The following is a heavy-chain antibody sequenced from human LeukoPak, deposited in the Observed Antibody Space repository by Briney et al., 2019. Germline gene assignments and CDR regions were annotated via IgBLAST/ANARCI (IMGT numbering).Heavy chain of an antibody. V-gene: IGHV1-18*01. Sequence: ASVKVSCKASGYTFTSYGISWVRQAPGQGLEWMGWISAYNGNTNYAQKLQGRVTMTTDTSTSTAYMELRSRRSDDTAVYYCARVASAGLAGDIWGQGTMVTVSS. J-gene: IGHJ3*02. CDR3: ARVASAGLAGDI. CDR2: ISAYNGNT. D-gene: IGHD3-10*01. CDR1: GYTFTSYG.